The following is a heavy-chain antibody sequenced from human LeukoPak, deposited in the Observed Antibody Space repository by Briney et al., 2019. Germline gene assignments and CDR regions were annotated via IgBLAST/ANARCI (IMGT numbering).Heavy chain of an antibody. J-gene: IGHJ4*02. CDR1: GGSISSYY. Sequence: SSETLSLTCTVSGGSISSYYWSWIRQPAGKGLEWIGRIYTSGSTNYNPSLKSRVTMSVDTPKNQFSLKLSSVTAADTAVYYCARTSRDGYNRAYYFDYWGQGTLVTVSS. V-gene: IGHV4-4*07. CDR2: IYTSGST. CDR3: ARTSRDGYNRAYYFDY. D-gene: IGHD5-24*01.